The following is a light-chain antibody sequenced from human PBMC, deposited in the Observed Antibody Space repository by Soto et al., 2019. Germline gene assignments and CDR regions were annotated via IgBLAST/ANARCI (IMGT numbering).Light chain of an antibody. CDR1: QSINSE. V-gene: IGKV3-15*01. J-gene: IGKJ2*01. CDR3: QQGHNLPLT. Sequence: EIVMTQSPATLSLSPGERAALSCRASQSINSELAWYQQKPGQPPRLLIYGASTRATGVPARFTGSESGSEFTLTIRGLQSEDFAVYYCQQGHNLPLTFGQGTRLA. CDR2: GAS.